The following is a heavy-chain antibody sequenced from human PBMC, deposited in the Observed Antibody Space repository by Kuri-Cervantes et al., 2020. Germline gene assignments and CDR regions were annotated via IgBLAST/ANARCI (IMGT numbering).Heavy chain of an antibody. V-gene: IGHV3-53*04. Sequence: GGSLRLSCAASGFTFSTYWMTWVRQAPGKGLEWVSVIYSGGSTYYSDSVKGRFTISRHNSKNTLYLQMNRLRPEDTAVYFCARVTTFYFYYYYMDVWGKGTTVTVSS. CDR2: IYSGGST. J-gene: IGHJ6*03. CDR3: ARVTTFYFYYYYMDV. CDR1: GFTFSTYW. D-gene: IGHD1-1*01.